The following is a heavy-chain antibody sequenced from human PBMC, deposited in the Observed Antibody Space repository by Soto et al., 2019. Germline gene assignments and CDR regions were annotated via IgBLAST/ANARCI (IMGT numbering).Heavy chain of an antibody. Sequence: GGSLRLSCAASGFTFSSYGMHWVRQAPGKGLEWVAVISYDGSNKYYADSVKGRFTISRDNSKNTLYLQMNSLRAEDTAVYYCAKDQNIVTTARRAYYGMDVWGQGTTVTVSS. V-gene: IGHV3-30*18. J-gene: IGHJ6*02. CDR1: GFTFSSYG. CDR2: ISYDGSNK. CDR3: AKDQNIVTTARRAYYGMDV. D-gene: IGHD4-4*01.